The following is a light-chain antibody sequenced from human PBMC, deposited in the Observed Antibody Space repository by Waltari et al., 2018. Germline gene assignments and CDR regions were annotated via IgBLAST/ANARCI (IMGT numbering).Light chain of an antibody. V-gene: IGKV1-5*03. CDR3: QHYSSYPYS. CDR2: KAS. Sequence: DIQMTQSPSTLSASVGDRVTITCRASQSISSLLAWFQQKPGKAPKVLIYKASSLEGGVPSRFSGSGSGTEFTLTISSLQPDDFATYCCQHYSSYPYSFGQGTKLEIK. CDR1: QSISSL. J-gene: IGKJ2*03.